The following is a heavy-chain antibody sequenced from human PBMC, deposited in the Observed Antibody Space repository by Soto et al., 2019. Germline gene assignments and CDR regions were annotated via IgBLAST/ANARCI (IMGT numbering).Heavy chain of an antibody. Sequence: GVSLRLSCAASGFTVSSNYMSWIRQAPGKGLEWVSYISSSGSTIYYADSVKGRFTISRDNAKNSLYLQMNSLRAEDTAVYYCAREGYYDNQGEDYWGQGTMVTVSS. CDR2: ISSSGSTI. CDR3: AREGYYDNQGEDY. D-gene: IGHD3-22*01. V-gene: IGHV3-11*01. CDR1: GFTVSSNY. J-gene: IGHJ4*02.